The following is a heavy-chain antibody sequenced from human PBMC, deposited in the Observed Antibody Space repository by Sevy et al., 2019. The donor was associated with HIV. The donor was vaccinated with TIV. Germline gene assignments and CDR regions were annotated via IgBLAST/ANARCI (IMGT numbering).Heavy chain of an antibody. CDR2: INPNSGGT. Sequence: ASVKVSCKASGYTFTGYYMHWVRQAPGQGLEWMGWINPNSGGTNYAQKFQGRVTMTRDTSISTAYMELSRLRSDDTAGYYCARDSCSSTSCRPDYWGQGTLVTVSS. CDR1: GYTFTGYY. J-gene: IGHJ4*02. V-gene: IGHV1-2*02. CDR3: ARDSCSSTSCRPDY. D-gene: IGHD2-2*01.